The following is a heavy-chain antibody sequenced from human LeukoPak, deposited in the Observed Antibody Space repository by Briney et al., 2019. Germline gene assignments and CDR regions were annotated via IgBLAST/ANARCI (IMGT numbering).Heavy chain of an antibody. Sequence: GGSLRLSCAASGFTFSSYAIHWVRQAPGKGLEWVAVISYDGSNKYYADSVKGRFTISRDNSKNTLYLQMNSLRAEDTAVYYCARGGYSSLWLWGQGTLVTVSS. CDR1: GFTFSSYA. D-gene: IGHD6-13*01. V-gene: IGHV3-30-3*01. CDR3: ARGGYSSLWL. CDR2: ISYDGSNK. J-gene: IGHJ4*02.